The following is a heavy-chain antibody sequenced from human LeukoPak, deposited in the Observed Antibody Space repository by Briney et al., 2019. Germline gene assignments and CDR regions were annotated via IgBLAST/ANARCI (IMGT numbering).Heavy chain of an antibody. D-gene: IGHD3-22*01. Sequence: ASAKVSCKASGYTFTSYGISWVRQAPGQGLEWMGWISAYNGNTNYAQKLQGRVTMTTDTSTSTAYMELRSLRSDDTAVYYCARVDQKYYYDSSGYYLDAFDIWGQGTMVTVSS. CDR2: ISAYNGNT. CDR3: ARVDQKYYYDSSGYYLDAFDI. CDR1: GYTFTSYG. J-gene: IGHJ3*02. V-gene: IGHV1-18*01.